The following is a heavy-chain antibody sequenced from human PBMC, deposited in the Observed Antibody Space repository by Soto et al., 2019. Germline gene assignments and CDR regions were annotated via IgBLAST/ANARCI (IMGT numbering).Heavy chain of an antibody. CDR3: ARGGVVVAATPSYLDY. D-gene: IGHD2-15*01. V-gene: IGHV4-59*12. CDR2: IYYSGST. CDR1: GCSISSYY. Sequence: SETLSLTCTFSGCSISSYYWSWIRQPPGKGLEWIGYIYYSGSTNYNPSLKSRVTISVDTSKNQFSLKLSSVTAADTAVYYCARGGVVVAATPSYLDYWGQGTLVTVSS. J-gene: IGHJ4*02.